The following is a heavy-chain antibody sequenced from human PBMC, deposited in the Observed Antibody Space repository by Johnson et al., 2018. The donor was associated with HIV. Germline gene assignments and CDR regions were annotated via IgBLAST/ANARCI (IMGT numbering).Heavy chain of an antibody. CDR3: ARYNGVDSSSSGQTDI. V-gene: IGHV3-20*04. CDR1: GFTFDDYG. D-gene: IGHD2-8*01. CDR2: INWNGGST. J-gene: IGHJ3*02. Sequence: VQLVESGGGVVRPGGSLRLSCAASGFTFDDYGVSWVRQAPGKGLEWVSGINWNGGSTGYADSVKGRFTISRDNAKHSLYLQMNSLRAEDTALYYCARYNGVDSSSSGQTDIWGQGTMVTVSS.